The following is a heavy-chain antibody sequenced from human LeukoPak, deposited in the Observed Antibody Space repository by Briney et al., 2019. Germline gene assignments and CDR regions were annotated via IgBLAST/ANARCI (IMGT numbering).Heavy chain of an antibody. Sequence: PGRSLRLSCAASGFTFSSYGMHWVRQAPGKGLEWVAVIWYDGSNKYYADSVKGRFSISRDNSKNTLYLQMNSLRAEDTAVYYCAISSTVTTLFDYWGQGALVTVSS. CDR1: GFTFSSYG. V-gene: IGHV3-33*01. D-gene: IGHD4-17*01. CDR2: IWYDGSNK. CDR3: AISSTVTTLFDY. J-gene: IGHJ4*02.